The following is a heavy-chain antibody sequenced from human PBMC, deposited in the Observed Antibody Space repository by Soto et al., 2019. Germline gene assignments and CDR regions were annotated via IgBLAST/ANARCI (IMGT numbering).Heavy chain of an antibody. D-gene: IGHD2-8*02. J-gene: IGHJ4*02. CDR3: ARDKITGLFDY. V-gene: IGHV4-59*12. CDR1: GCSISSYY. Sequence: LSLTCTFSGCSISSYYLSWIRQPPGKGLEWIGYIYYSGSTNYNPSLKSRVTISVDTSKNQFSLKLTSVTAADTAVYYCARDKITGLFDYWGQGTLVTVSS. CDR2: IYYSGST.